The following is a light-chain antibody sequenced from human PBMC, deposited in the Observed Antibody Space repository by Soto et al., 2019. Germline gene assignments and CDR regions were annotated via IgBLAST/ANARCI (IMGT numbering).Light chain of an antibody. CDR3: QSYDTSLSALV. J-gene: IGLJ3*02. Sequence: QSVLTQPPSVSGAPVQRGTISCTGSSSNIGADYDVHWYQQLPGTAPKLLIYGNFNRPSGVPDRFSGSKSGTSASLAITGLQAEDEADYYCQSYDTSLSALVFGGGTKVTVL. CDR2: GNF. CDR1: SSNIGADYD. V-gene: IGLV1-40*01.